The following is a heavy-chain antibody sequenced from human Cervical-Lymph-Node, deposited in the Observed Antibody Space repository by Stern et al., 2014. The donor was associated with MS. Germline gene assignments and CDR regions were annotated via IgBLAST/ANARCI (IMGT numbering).Heavy chain of an antibody. CDR3: AGGAIFGVVKGYYYYGLDV. CDR1: GGTFTNDG. Sequence: VQLVESGAEVKKPGSSVKVSCKASGGTFTNDGISWVRQAPGQGPERMGGIIPMFGIGHYAQKFQGRVTITADDSTSTVHMELNSLRSEDTAVYYCAGGAIFGVVKGYYYYGLDVWGQGTTVTV. J-gene: IGHJ6*02. V-gene: IGHV1-69*01. CDR2: IIPMFGIG. D-gene: IGHD3-3*01.